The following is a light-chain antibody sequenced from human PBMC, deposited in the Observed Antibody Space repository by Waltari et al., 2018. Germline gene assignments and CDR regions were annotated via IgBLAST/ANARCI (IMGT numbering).Light chain of an antibody. CDR2: DAS. CDR3: QQYDSWSRYT. V-gene: IGKV1-5*01. Sequence: DIQMTQSPSTLPASVGDRVTITCRASQSISRWLAWYQQKSGKAPKLLIYDASILESGVPSRFSGSGSATAFTLTISSLQPDDFATYYCQQYDSWSRYTFGQGTKVEIK. CDR1: QSISRW. J-gene: IGKJ2*01.